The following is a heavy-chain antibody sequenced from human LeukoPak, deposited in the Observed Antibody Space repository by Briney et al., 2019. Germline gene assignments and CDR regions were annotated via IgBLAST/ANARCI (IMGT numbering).Heavy chain of an antibody. CDR1: GSIFADYT. J-gene: IGHJ3*02. D-gene: IGHD6-6*01. V-gene: IGHV3-9*01. Sequence: TGGSLSLSCAGSGSIFADYTLHWVRLPSGKGLEWVSGIGWHGGAIGYADSVKGRFTISRDNAKNSLYLEMNSLTAEDTALYYCAKDRSTRSSYGDAFDIWGQGTVVTVSS. CDR3: AKDRSTRSSYGDAFDI. CDR2: IGWHGGAI.